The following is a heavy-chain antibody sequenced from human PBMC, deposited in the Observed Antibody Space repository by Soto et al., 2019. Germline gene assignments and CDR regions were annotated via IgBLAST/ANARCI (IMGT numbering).Heavy chain of an antibody. CDR3: AKLSCTSSTCYFPGWFDP. J-gene: IGHJ5*02. V-gene: IGHV4-31*03. CDR1: GDSISGGASF. D-gene: IGHD2-2*01. CDR2: VYYSGSS. Sequence: PSETLPLTCTVSGDSISGGASFWSWIRQPPGKGLEWIANVYYSGSSYYNPSLKSRLTISVDTTKNQFSLQLKSMTAADTAVYYCAKLSCTSSTCYFPGWFDPWGQGTLVTVSS.